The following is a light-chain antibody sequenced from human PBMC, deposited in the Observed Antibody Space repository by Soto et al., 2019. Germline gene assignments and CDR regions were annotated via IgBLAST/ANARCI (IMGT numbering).Light chain of an antibody. V-gene: IGKV3-11*01. CDR1: QSISSS. CDR2: DAS. CDR3: QQRTNWPPLT. J-gene: IGKJ4*01. Sequence: EIVLTQSPATLSLSPGERATLSCRASQSISSSLAWYQQKPGQAPRLLIYDASERATGIPPRFSGSGSGTDFTLSISSLEPEDSAVYYCQQRTNWPPLTFGGGTKVDIK.